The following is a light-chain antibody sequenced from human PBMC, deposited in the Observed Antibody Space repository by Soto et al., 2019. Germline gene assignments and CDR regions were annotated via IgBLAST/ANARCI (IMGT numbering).Light chain of an antibody. J-gene: IGLJ1*01. CDR2: EVT. Sequence: QSVLTQPASVSGSPGQSITISCTGTSSDVGGYHYVSWYQQHPGKAPKLMIYEVTNRPSGVSNRFSGSKSGNTASLTISGLQAEDEADYYCSSYTSSSTYAFGTGTKVTVL. CDR1: SSDVGGYHY. V-gene: IGLV2-14*01. CDR3: SSYTSSSTYA.